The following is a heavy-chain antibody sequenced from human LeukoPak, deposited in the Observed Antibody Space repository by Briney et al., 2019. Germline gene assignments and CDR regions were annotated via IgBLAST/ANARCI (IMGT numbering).Heavy chain of an antibody. J-gene: IGHJ4*02. CDR1: GFTFTAAW. Sequence: GGSLRLSCAASGFTFTAAWRSWVRQAPGKGLEWVGRIESKSDGGTTYYAAPVKGRFTISRDDLKNTLYLQMNSLKTEDTAVYFCTLDDVGLAPDYWGQGTLVTVSS. V-gene: IGHV3-15*04. D-gene: IGHD3-16*01. CDR3: TLDDVGLAPDY. CDR2: IESKSDGGTT.